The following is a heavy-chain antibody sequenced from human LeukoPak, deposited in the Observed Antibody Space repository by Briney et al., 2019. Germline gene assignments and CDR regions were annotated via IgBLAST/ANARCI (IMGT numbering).Heavy chain of an antibody. CDR2: IKSKTDGGTT. Sequence: PGGSLRLSCAASGFTFSNAWMSWVRQAPGKGLEWVGRIKSKTDGGTTDYAAPVKGRFTISRDDSKNTLYLQMNSLKTEDTAVYYCFGYFDRSAHFDYWGQGTLVTVSS. CDR3: FGYFDRSAHFDY. V-gene: IGHV3-15*01. CDR1: GFTFSNAW. D-gene: IGHD3-9*01. J-gene: IGHJ4*02.